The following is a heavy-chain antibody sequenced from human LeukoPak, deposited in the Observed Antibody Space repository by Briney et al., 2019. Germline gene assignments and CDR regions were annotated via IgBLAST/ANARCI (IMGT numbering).Heavy chain of an antibody. J-gene: IGHJ4*02. D-gene: IGHD3-22*01. CDR3: ARDRTYYYDSSGYWDY. CDR1: GFTFSDYY. Sequence: PGGSLRLSCAASGFTFSDYYMSWIRQAPGKGLEWVSYISSSGSTIYYADSVKGRFTISRDNAKNSLYLQMNSLRVEDTAVYYCARDRTYYYDSSGYWDYWGQGTLVTVSS. V-gene: IGHV3-11*01. CDR2: ISSSGSTI.